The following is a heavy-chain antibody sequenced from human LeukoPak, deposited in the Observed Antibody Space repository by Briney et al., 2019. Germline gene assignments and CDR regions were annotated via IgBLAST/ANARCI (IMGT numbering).Heavy chain of an antibody. CDR3: AKESGKFDY. V-gene: IGHV3-43*02. CDR2: ISGDGVST. CDR1: GLXIADFA. Sequence: GGSLRLSCVASGLXIADFAMHWVRQAPGKGLEWVSLISGDGVSTFYADSVKGRFSISRDNSKNSLYLEMNSLRTEDAAMYYCAKESGKFDYWGQGTLVAVSS. J-gene: IGHJ4*02.